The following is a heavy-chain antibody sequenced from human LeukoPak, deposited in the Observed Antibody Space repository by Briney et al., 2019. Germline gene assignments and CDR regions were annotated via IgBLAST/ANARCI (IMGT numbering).Heavy chain of an antibody. Sequence: GGSLRLSCAASGFTFRSYSMMWVRQAPGKGREWVANIKEDGSEKYYVDSVKGRFTISRDNTKNSLDLQMNSLRADDTAVYYCARRDFWSAYYEYWGQGTLVTVSS. CDR2: IKEDGSEK. V-gene: IGHV3-7*01. CDR3: ARRDFWSAYYEY. CDR1: GFTFRSYS. D-gene: IGHD3-3*01. J-gene: IGHJ4*02.